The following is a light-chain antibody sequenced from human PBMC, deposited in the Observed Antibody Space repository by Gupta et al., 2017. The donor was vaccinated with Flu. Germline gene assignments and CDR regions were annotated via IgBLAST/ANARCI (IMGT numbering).Light chain of an antibody. V-gene: IGLV2-8*01. Sequence: TSSCVGGYNYVSWYQQHPGKAPKLMIYEVSKRPSGVPDRFSGSKSGNTASLTVSGLQAEDEADYYCSSYAGSNNLVFGGGTKLTVL. CDR3: SSYAGSNNLV. CDR2: EVS. CDR1: SSCVGGYNY. J-gene: IGLJ3*02.